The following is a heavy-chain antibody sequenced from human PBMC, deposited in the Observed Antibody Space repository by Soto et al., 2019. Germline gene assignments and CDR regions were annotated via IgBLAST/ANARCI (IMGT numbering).Heavy chain of an antibody. Sequence: QVQLVQSGAEVKKPGSSVKVSCKASGGTFSSYAISWVRQAPGQGLEWMGGIIPIFGTANYAQKFQGRVTITADESTSTAYMELSSLRSEDTAVYYCARDLKYSSRHSVYYGMDVWGQGTTVTVSS. D-gene: IGHD6-13*01. V-gene: IGHV1-69*12. CDR2: IIPIFGTA. CDR1: GGTFSSYA. CDR3: ARDLKYSSRHSVYYGMDV. J-gene: IGHJ6*02.